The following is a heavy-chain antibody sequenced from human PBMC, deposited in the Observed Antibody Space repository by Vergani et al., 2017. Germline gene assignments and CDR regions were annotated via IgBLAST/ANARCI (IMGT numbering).Heavy chain of an antibody. CDR1: GGSFSGYY. CDR3: AVRPRVNLVGGETVTKRTFDY. D-gene: IGHD1-1*01. V-gene: IGHV4-34*01. CDR2: INHSGST. J-gene: IGHJ4*02. Sequence: QVQLQQWGAGLLKPSETLSLTCAVYGGSFSGYYWSWIRQPPGKGLEWIGEINHSGSTNYNPSLKSRVTVSRDTATNQFSLNLMSVTAAETAMYYCAVRPRVNLVGGETVTKRTFDYWSQGSLVTFSS.